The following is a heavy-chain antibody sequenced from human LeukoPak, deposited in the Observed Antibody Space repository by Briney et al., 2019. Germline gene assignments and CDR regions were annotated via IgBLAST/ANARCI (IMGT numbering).Heavy chain of an antibody. CDR3: ALVVPAAGNWFDP. J-gene: IGHJ5*02. Sequence: ASVKVSCKASGYTFTSYYMHWVRQAPGQGLEGMGIINPSGGSTSSAQKLQGRATMTRDTSTSTVYMELSSLRSEDTAVYYCALVVPAAGNWFDPWGQGTLVTVSS. V-gene: IGHV1-46*01. CDR2: INPSGGST. CDR1: GYTFTSYY. D-gene: IGHD2-2*01.